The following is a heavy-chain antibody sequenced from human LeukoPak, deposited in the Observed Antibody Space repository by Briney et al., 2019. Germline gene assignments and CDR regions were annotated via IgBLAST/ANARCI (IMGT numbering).Heavy chain of an antibody. CDR1: GGSISGYY. D-gene: IGHD3-16*01. J-gene: IGHJ6*04. Sequence: SETLSLTCSVSGGSISGYYWSWIRQPPGQTLEWIGYIYCSGSTNYNPSLQSRVTMSVDTSMNQFSLRLSSVTAADTAVYYCARFTYTTRPSAVWGKGTTVTVSS. CDR3: ARFTYTTRPSAV. V-gene: IGHV4-4*09. CDR2: IYCSGST.